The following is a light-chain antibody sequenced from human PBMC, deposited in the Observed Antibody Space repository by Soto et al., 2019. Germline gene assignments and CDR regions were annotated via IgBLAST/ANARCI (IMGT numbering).Light chain of an antibody. Sequence: QSVLTQPASVSGSPGQSITISCTGTSSDVGGYKHVSWYQHHPGKDPTLMIYEVSNRPSGVSNRFSGSKSGYTASLTISGLHAEDEADYYCNSQRSSGTRVFGTGTKVTAL. CDR3: NSQRSSGTRV. CDR2: EVS. V-gene: IGLV2-14*01. J-gene: IGLJ1*01. CDR1: SSDVGGYKH.